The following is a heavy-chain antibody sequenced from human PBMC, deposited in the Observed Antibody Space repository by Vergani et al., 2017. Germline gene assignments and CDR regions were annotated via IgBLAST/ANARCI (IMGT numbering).Heavy chain of an antibody. V-gene: IGHV3-21*01. Sequence: EVQLVESGGGLVKPGGSLRLSCAASGFTFSSYSMNWVRQAPGKGLEWVSSISSSSSYIYYADSVKGRFTISRDNAKNSLYLQMNSLRAEDTAVYYCARDPTVTTYYYYYYYGMDVWGQGTTVTVSS. CDR2: ISSSSSYI. CDR3: ARDPTVTTYYYYYYYGMDV. J-gene: IGHJ6*02. CDR1: GFTFSSYS. D-gene: IGHD4-17*01.